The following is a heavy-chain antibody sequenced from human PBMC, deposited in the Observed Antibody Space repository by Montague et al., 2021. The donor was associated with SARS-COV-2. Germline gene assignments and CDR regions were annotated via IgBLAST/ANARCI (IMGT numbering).Heavy chain of an antibody. V-gene: IGHV4-39*01. CDR2: ISHSGSA. Sequence: SETLSLTCNVSGDSISSANYQWAWFRQPPGKGLQWVGSISHSGSAYYNPSLKSRLTISVDMSKRLFSLDVESVAVADTAFYYCARQGGDFCTGFYVDSWGQGTLVTVSS. CDR3: ARQGGDFCTGFYVDS. J-gene: IGHJ4*02. CDR1: GDSISSANYQ. D-gene: IGHD3/OR15-3a*01.